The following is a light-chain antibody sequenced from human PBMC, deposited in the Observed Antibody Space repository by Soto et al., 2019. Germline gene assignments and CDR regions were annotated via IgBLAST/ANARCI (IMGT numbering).Light chain of an antibody. CDR2: YAS. Sequence: EIVLTQSPATLSLSPGERATLSCRASQSVSSYLAWYQQKPGQAPRLLIYYASNSATGIPARFSGSGSGTDFTLTISSLEPEDFVVYYCQQRSNWPSFGQGTKVEIK. J-gene: IGKJ1*01. CDR1: QSVSSY. CDR3: QQRSNWPS. V-gene: IGKV3-11*01.